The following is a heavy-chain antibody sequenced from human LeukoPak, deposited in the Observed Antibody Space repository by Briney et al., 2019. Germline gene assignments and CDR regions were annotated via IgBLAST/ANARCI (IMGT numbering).Heavy chain of an antibody. D-gene: IGHD6-19*01. Sequence: APVKVSCKASGYTFTGYYMHWVRQAPGQGLEWMGWTNPNSGGTKTAQTFQGRVTMTRDTSISTAYMELSRLRSDDTAVYFCARSVVAGSGNFDYWGQGTLVTVSS. V-gene: IGHV1-2*02. CDR1: GYTFTGYY. J-gene: IGHJ4*02. CDR2: TNPNSGGT. CDR3: ARSVVAGSGNFDY.